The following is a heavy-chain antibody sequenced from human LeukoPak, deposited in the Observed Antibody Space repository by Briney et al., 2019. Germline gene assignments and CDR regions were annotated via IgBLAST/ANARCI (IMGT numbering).Heavy chain of an antibody. Sequence: TGGSLRLSCAASVFSFSSYDRNCGRQAPGGGLWWISYISSSGSTTYADSVKGRSTISNDNAKNSLHLKMNSLRAEDTAVYYCARHDGWYDYWGQGTLVTVSS. CDR3: ARHDGWYDY. V-gene: IGHV3-48*03. CDR1: VFSFSSYD. D-gene: IGHD6-19*01. CDR2: ISSSGSTT. J-gene: IGHJ4*02.